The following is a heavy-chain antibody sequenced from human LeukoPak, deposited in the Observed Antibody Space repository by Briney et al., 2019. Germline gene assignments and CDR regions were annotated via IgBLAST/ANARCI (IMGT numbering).Heavy chain of an antibody. CDR3: ARDERLLSFLK. D-gene: IGHD3-3*01. V-gene: IGHV3-30*02. Sequence: GGSLRLSCAASGFPFSDYVMHWVRQAPGKGLEWVAVIRYDGNNKYYADSVKGRFTISRDNSKNMLYLQMNSLGTEDTAVYYCARDERLLSFLKWGQGTLVTVSS. CDR1: GFPFSDYV. J-gene: IGHJ4*02. CDR2: IRYDGNNK.